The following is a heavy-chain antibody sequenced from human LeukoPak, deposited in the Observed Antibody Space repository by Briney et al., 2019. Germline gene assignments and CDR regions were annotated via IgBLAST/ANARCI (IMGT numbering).Heavy chain of an antibody. CDR2: IYYSGST. Sequence: PSETLSLTCTVSGGSISSYYWSWIRQPPGKGLEWIGYIYYSGSTNYNPSLKSRVTISVDTSKNQFSLKLSSVTAADTAVYYCARQKNDYITMIVVDSYNWFDPWGQGTLVTVSS. D-gene: IGHD3-22*01. V-gene: IGHV4-59*08. CDR3: ARQKNDYITMIVVDSYNWFDP. J-gene: IGHJ5*02. CDR1: GGSISSYY.